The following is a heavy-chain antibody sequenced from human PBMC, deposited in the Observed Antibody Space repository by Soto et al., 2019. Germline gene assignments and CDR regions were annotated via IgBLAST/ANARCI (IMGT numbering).Heavy chain of an antibody. CDR2: IGSGSRGT. CDR1: GFAFSNFA. D-gene: IGHD6-13*01. J-gene: IGHJ5*02. CDR3: AAPRAAVPHTRYFDP. Sequence: EAQLLESGGGLVQPGGSLRLSGAASGFAFSNFAMSWVRQAPGKGLVWVSAIGSGSRGTHYAESVEDRFTISRDDSKNTLYLQLNSLTAADTAVYYCAAPRAAVPHTRYFDPWGQGTPVTVSP. V-gene: IGHV3-23*01.